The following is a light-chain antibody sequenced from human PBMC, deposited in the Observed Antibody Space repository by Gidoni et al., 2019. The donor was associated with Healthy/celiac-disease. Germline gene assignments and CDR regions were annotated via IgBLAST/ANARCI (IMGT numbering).Light chain of an antibody. CDR1: QSVSSY. V-gene: IGKV3-11*01. J-gene: IGKJ4*01. CDR3: QQRSNWLLT. CDR2: DAS. Sequence: EIVSTQSPATLSLSPGARATLSCRASQSVSSYLAWYQQKPGQAPRLLIYDASNRATGIPARFSGSGSGTDFTLTISSLEPEDFAVYYCQQRSNWLLTFGGGTKVEIK.